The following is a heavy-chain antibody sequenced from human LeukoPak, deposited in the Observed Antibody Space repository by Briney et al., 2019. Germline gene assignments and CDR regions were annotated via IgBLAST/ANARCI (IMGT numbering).Heavy chain of an antibody. CDR1: GFTFSDYN. CDR2: ISRSGSTK. CDR3: AKLQSVVIPAAMLGFDY. V-gene: IGHV3-11*01. D-gene: IGHD2-2*01. Sequence: PGGSLRLSCAASGFTFSDYNMRWIRQAPGKGLEWVSSISRSGSTKYYADSVKGRFTISRDNAKNSLFLQMNSLRAEDTAVYYCAKLQSVVIPAAMLGFDYWGQGILVTVSS. J-gene: IGHJ4*02.